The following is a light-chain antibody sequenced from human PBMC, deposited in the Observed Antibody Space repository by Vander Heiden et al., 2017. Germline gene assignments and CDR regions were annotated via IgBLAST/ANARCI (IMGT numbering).Light chain of an antibody. Sequence: DIHMTQSPSSLSASVGDRVTITCQASQDISNYLNWYQQKPGKAPKLLIYDASNLETGVPSRFSGSGSGTDFTFTISSLQPEDIATYYCQQYDNLPGITFGGGTKVEIK. CDR3: QQYDNLPGIT. V-gene: IGKV1-33*01. CDR1: QDISNY. CDR2: DAS. J-gene: IGKJ4*01.